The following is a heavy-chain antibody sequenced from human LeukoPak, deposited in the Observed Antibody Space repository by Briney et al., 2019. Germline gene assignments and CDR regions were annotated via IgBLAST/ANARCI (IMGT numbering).Heavy chain of an antibody. D-gene: IGHD2-21*02. CDR3: ARGGFYCGGDCYVDY. CDR2: IYYSGST. V-gene: IGHV4-39*06. CDR1: GGSISSSSFY. Sequence: KPSETLSLTCTVSGGSISSSSFYWGWIRQPPGKGLEWIGNIYYSGSTYYNPSLKSRVTISVDTSKNQFPLRLSSVTAADTAVYYCARGGFYCGGDCYVDYWGQGTLVTVSS. J-gene: IGHJ4*02.